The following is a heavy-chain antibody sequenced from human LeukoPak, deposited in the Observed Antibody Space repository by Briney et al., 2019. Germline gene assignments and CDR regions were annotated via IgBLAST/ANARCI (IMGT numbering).Heavy chain of an antibody. J-gene: IGHJ4*02. CDR2: ISSSGSTI. CDR3: ARGFLFSEAAAGDY. D-gene: IGHD6-13*01. CDR1: GFTFSDYY. V-gene: IGHV3-11*01. Sequence: GGSLRLSCAASGFTFSDYYMSSIRQAPGKGLEWVSYISSSGSTIYYADSVKGRFTISRDNAKNSLYLQMNSLRAVDTAVYYFARGFLFSEAAAGDYWGQGTLVTVSS.